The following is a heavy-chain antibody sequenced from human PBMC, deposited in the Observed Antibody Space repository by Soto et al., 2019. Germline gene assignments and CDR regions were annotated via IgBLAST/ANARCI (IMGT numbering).Heavy chain of an antibody. CDR3: ARRDTMVRGVIVGDAFDI. CDR1: GYSFISYW. V-gene: IGHV5-51*01. Sequence: GESLKISCKGSGYSFISYWIGLVRQMPGKGLEWMGIIYPGDSDTRYSPSFQGQVTISADKSISTAYLQWSSLKASDTAMYYCARRDTMVRGVIVGDAFDIWGQGTMVTVSS. CDR2: IYPGDSDT. J-gene: IGHJ3*02. D-gene: IGHD3-10*01.